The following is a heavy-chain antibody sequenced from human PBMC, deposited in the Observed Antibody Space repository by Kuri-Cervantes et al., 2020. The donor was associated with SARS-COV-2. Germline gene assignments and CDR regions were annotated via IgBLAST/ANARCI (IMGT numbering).Heavy chain of an antibody. Sequence: GGSLRLSCAASGFTFSSYGMHWVPQAPGKGLEWVAMVSSDGTNQSYADSVKGRFTISRDNSKNTLHLQIISLRSEDTGVFYCARARVGVFDFWGQGALVTVSS. CDR1: GFTFSSYG. D-gene: IGHD2-21*01. J-gene: IGHJ4*02. CDR3: ARARVGVFDF. V-gene: IGHV3-30*03. CDR2: VSSDGTNQ.